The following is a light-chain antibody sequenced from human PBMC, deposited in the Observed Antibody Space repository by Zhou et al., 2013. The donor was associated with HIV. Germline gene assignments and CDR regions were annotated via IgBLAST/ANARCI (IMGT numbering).Light chain of an antibody. CDR1: QGISSS. J-gene: IGKJ1*01. CDR3: QQLHSFPRT. CDR2: EAS. V-gene: IGKV1-9*01. Sequence: IQLTQSPSSLSASVGDRVTITCRASQGISSSLAWYQQEPGKAPKLLVYEASILQSGVPSRFSGSGSGTDFTLTINSLRPENFATYYCQQLHSFPRTFGPGTRVEIK.